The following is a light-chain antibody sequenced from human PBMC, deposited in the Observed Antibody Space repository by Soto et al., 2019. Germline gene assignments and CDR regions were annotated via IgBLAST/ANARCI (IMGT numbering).Light chain of an antibody. J-gene: IGKJ1*01. CDR3: QQYNNWPRGT. Sequence: EIVMTQSPATLSVSPGERATLSCRASQSVSSNLAWYQQKPGQAPRLLIYGASTRATGIPARFSGSGSGIEFTLTISSLQSEDVAVYYCQQYNNWPRGTFGQGTKV. CDR2: GAS. V-gene: IGKV3-15*01. CDR1: QSVSSN.